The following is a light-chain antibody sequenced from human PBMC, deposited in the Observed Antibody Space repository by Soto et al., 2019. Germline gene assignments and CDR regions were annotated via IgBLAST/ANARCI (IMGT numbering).Light chain of an antibody. Sequence: QSVLTQPPSVSGAPGQRVTISCTVSSSNIGAGYAVHWYQQLPGTAPKLLIYGNSNRPSGVPDRFSGSKPGTSASLAITGLQAEDEADYYCQSYDSSLSGSVFGGGTKVTVL. CDR2: GNS. J-gene: IGLJ3*02. V-gene: IGLV1-40*01. CDR3: QSYDSSLSGSV. CDR1: SSNIGAGYA.